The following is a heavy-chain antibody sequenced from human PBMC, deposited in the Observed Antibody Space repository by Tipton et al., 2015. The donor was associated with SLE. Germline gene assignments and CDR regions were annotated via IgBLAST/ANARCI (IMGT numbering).Heavy chain of an antibody. Sequence: SLRLSCAASGFSISDYYMSWIRQAPGKGLEWVSYSSSTSTYVHYADSVKGRFTISRDNAKNSLYLQMDSLRVEDTALYYCARERNRDFDYWGQGTLVTVSS. CDR1: GFSISDYY. V-gene: IGHV3-11*06. CDR2: SSSTSTYV. CDR3: ARERNRDFDY. J-gene: IGHJ4*02. D-gene: IGHD1/OR15-1a*01.